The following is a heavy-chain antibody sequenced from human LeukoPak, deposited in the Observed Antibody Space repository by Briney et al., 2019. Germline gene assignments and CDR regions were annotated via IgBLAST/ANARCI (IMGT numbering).Heavy chain of an antibody. CDR1: GFTFDDYA. Sequence: GGSLRLSCAASGFTFDDYAMHWVRQAPGKGLEWVSAISGSGGSTYYADSVKGRFTISRDNSKNTLYLQVNSLRAEDTAVYYCAKELGGTIDFWSGYYKPNWFDPWGQGTLVTVSS. V-gene: IGHV3-23*01. D-gene: IGHD3-3*01. CDR2: ISGSGGST. J-gene: IGHJ5*02. CDR3: AKELGGTIDFWSGYYKPNWFDP.